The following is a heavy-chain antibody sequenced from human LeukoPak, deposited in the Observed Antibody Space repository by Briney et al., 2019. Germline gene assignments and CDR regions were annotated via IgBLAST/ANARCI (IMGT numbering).Heavy chain of an antibody. CDR3: VRSRHLDY. V-gene: IGHV4-59*01. J-gene: IGHJ4*02. CDR2: IYYSGST. CDR1: GDSMNNYY. D-gene: IGHD2-2*01. Sequence: PSXTLSLTCTVSGDSMNNYYWSWVRQPPGKGLEWIGYIYYSGSTNHNPSIKGRVTISVDTSKNQFSLTLSSVTAADTAVYYCVRSRHLDYWGRGTPVTVSS.